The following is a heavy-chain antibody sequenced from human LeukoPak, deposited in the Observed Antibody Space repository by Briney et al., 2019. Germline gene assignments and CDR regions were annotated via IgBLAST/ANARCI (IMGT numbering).Heavy chain of an antibody. J-gene: IGHJ1*01. CDR3: AKTGTDYYDSSGYPEYFQH. Sequence: GGSLRLSCAASGFTFSSYAMHWVRQAPGKGLEWVAVISYDGSNKYYADSVKGRFTIARDKSKNTLYLQMNSLRAEDTAVYYCAKTGTDYYDSSGYPEYFQHWGQGTLVTVSS. CDR1: GFTFSSYA. CDR2: ISYDGSNK. D-gene: IGHD3-22*01. V-gene: IGHV3-30*04.